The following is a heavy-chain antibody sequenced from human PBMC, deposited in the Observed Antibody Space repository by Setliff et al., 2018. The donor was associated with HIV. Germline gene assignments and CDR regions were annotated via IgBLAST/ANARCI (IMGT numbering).Heavy chain of an antibody. Sequence: ASVKVSCKASGYTFTSYGISWVRQAPGQGLEWMGWISANDGRTNHAQNFQDRVTMTTDTSTSTAYMELRSLRSDDTAVYYCARDVEHMMDVWGQGTTVTVSS. V-gene: IGHV1-18*01. CDR2: ISANDGRT. J-gene: IGHJ6*02. CDR1: GYTFTSYG. CDR3: ARDVEHMMDV.